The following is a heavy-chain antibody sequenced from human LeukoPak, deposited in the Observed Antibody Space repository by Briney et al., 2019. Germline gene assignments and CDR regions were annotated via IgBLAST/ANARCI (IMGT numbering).Heavy chain of an antibody. CDR2: ISYDGSNK. D-gene: IGHD2-21*02. Sequence: GGSLTLSCAASGFTFCSYGIHWVRQAPGKGLEWVAVISYDGSNKYYADSVKGRFTIFRDNSKNTLYLQMNSLRAEDTAVYYCAKETDGVDAFDIGGHGTMVTVSS. V-gene: IGHV3-30*18. CDR1: GFTFCSYG. J-gene: IGHJ3*02. CDR3: AKETDGVDAFDI.